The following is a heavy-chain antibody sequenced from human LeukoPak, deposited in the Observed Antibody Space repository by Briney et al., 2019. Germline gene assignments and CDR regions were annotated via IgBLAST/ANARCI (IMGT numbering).Heavy chain of an antibody. J-gene: IGHJ2*01. CDR2: INSDGSST. CDR3: AREGSSGYSGYFDL. Sequence: PGGSLRLSCAASGFTFSSYWMHWVCQAPGKGLVWVSRINSDGSSTSYADSVKGRFTISRDNAKNTLYLQMNSLRAEDTAMYYCAREGSSGYSGYFDLWGRGTLVTVSS. D-gene: IGHD3-22*01. CDR1: GFTFSSYW. V-gene: IGHV3-74*01.